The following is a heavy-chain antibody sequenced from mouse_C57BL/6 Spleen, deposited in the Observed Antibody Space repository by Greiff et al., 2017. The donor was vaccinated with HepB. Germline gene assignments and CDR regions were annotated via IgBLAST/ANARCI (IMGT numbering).Heavy chain of an antibody. D-gene: IGHD3-2*02. CDR1: GYTFTSYT. CDR3: AREGTAQAMGY. Sequence: QVHVKQSGAELARPGASVKMSCKASGYTFTSYTMHWVKQRPGQGLEWIGYINPSSGYTKYNQKFKDKATLTADKSSSTAYMQLSSLTSEDSAVYYCAREGTAQAMGYWGQGTTLTVSS. V-gene: IGHV1-4*01. CDR2: INPSSGYT. J-gene: IGHJ2*01.